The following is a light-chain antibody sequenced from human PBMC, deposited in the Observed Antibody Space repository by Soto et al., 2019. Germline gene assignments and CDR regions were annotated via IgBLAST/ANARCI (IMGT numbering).Light chain of an antibody. V-gene: IGKV3-20*01. CDR1: QTVNNNY. CDR3: QQYSDLPMT. Sequence: DIVLTQSRGTLSLCPATRAILSCRGSQTVNNNYLAWCQQKTGQAPRILIYGASRRATGIPDRFSGSAYGTDFNLTISRLETEDFAVYFCQQYSDLPMTFGQGTRLEIK. J-gene: IGKJ5*01. CDR2: GAS.